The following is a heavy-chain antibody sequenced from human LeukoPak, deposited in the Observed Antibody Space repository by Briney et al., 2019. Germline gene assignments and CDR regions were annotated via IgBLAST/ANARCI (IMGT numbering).Heavy chain of an antibody. CDR2: LSGSGVST. D-gene: IGHD3-16*02. Sequence: GGSLRLSCAASGSTVSSNYMSWVRQAPGKGLEWVSGLSGSGVSTYFADSVKGRFTISRDNSKNTLYLQMNSLRAEDTAVYYCAKDYDYVWGSYRPFDYWGQGTLVTVSS. CDR3: AKDYDYVWGSYRPFDY. CDR1: GSTVSSNY. V-gene: IGHV3-23*01. J-gene: IGHJ4*02.